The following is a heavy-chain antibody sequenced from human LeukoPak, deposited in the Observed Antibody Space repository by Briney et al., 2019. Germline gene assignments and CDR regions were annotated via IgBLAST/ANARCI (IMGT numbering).Heavy chain of an antibody. CDR3: ARGATMVRGVIITRFLDY. J-gene: IGHJ4*02. CDR2: IYYSGST. V-gene: IGHV4-30-4*01. Sequence: SETLSLTCTVSGGSISSGDYYWSWIRQPPGKGLEWIGYIYYSGSTYYNPSLKSRVTISVDTSKNQFSLKLSSVTAADTAVYYCARGATMVRGVIITRFLDYWGQGTLVTVSS. D-gene: IGHD3-10*01. CDR1: GGSISSGDYY.